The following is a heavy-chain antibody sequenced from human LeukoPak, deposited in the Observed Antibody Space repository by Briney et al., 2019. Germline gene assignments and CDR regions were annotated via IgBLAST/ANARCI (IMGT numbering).Heavy chain of an antibody. J-gene: IGHJ4*02. CDR1: GGSFSGHY. CDR3: ARLSKKLMVYASFDY. Sequence: ETLSLTCAVYGGSFSGHYWSWIRQPPGKGLEWIGEINHSGSTNYNPSLKSRVTISVDTSKNQFSLELSSVTAADTAVYYCARLSKKLMVYASFDYWGQGTLVTVSS. CDR2: INHSGST. V-gene: IGHV4-34*01. D-gene: IGHD2-8*01.